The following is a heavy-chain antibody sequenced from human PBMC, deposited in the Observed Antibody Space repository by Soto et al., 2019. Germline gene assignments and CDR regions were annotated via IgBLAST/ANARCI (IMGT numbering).Heavy chain of an antibody. CDR1: GGTFSNYA. CDR3: ARAAKLALTPYYYYGMDV. V-gene: IGHV1-69*13. J-gene: IGHJ6*02. CDR2: IIPIFGTA. Sequence: ASVKVSCKASGGTFSNYAISWVRQAPGQGLEWMGGIIPIFGTANYAQKFQGRVTITADESTSTAYMELSSLRSEDTAVYYCARAAKLALTPYYYYGMDVWGQGTTVTVSS.